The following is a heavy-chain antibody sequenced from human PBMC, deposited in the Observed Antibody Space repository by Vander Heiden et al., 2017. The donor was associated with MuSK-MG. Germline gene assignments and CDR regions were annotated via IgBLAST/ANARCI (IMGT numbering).Heavy chain of an antibody. V-gene: IGHV3-23*01. Sequence: EVQSLGSGGGWVGPGGSLRLSCAPYGFPFNTFDMSWVRQAPGKGLEWVSVIIGSDGSTYYADAVKGRFTISRDNAKNTLYLHLDTLRADDTAIYYCTKGAWLDYWGPGTLVTVSS. J-gene: IGHJ4*02. CDR3: TKGAWLDY. D-gene: IGHD6-19*01. CDR1: GFPFNTFD. CDR2: IIGSDGST.